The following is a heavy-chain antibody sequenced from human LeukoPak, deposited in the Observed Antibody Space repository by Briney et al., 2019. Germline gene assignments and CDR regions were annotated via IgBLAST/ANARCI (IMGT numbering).Heavy chain of an antibody. V-gene: IGHV4-59*01. CDR1: GGSISSYY. Sequence: SETLSLTCTVSGGSISSYYWSWIRQPPGKGLEWIGYIYYSETTNYNPSLKSRVTISVDTSKNQFSLKLSSVTAADTAVYYCARGNRGVASYYFDYWGQGTLVTVSS. J-gene: IGHJ4*02. CDR2: IYYSETT. CDR3: ARGNRGVASYYFDY. D-gene: IGHD3-10*01.